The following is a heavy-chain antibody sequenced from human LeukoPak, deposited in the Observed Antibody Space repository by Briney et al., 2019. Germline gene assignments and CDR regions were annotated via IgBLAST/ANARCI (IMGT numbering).Heavy chain of an antibody. Sequence: GGSLRLSCAASGITLRNYAMTWVRQAPGKGLQWVSVISGSGESTYYADSVRGRSTISRDNSKNMLYLHMNSLRAEDTAVYYCAKDRDCSSTGCYLYDNWGQGTLVIVSS. V-gene: IGHV3-23*01. CDR1: GITLRNYA. J-gene: IGHJ4*02. CDR3: AKDRDCSSTGCYLYDN. D-gene: IGHD2-2*01. CDR2: ISGSGEST.